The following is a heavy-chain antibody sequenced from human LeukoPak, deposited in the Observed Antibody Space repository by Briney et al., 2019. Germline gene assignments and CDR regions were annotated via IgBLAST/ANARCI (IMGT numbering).Heavy chain of an antibody. CDR2: MNPNSGST. CDR1: GYTFNSYN. V-gene: IGHV1-8*01. Sequence: ASVKVSCKAAGYTFNSYNINWVRQATGQGLEWMGWMNPNSGSTGYAQKFQGRVTMTRNTSISTAYMELSSLRSEDTAVYYCARGFDDSSGYYYGDFDYWGQGTLVTVSS. CDR3: ARGFDDSSGYYYGDFDY. D-gene: IGHD3-22*01. J-gene: IGHJ4*02.